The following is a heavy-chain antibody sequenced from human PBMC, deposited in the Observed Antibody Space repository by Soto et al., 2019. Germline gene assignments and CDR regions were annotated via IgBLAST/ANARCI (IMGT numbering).Heavy chain of an antibody. CDR1: GFAFSSYA. Sequence: QVQLVESGGGAVQPGRSLRLSCAASGFAFSSYAMHWVRQAPGKGLEWVAVIWYDGRNKQYAESVKGRFTISRDNSKNILFLEMNSLRAEDTAIYYCASPLYTSGWHWYFLHWGQGTLVAVSS. J-gene: IGHJ1*01. V-gene: IGHV3-33*01. CDR2: IWYDGRNK. CDR3: ASPLYTSGWHWYFLH. D-gene: IGHD6-19*01.